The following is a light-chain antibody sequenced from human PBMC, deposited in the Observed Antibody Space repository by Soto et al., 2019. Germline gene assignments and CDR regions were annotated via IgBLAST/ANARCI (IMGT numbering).Light chain of an antibody. CDR2: QDS. V-gene: IGLV3-1*01. J-gene: IGLJ2*01. CDR1: KLGDKY. CDR3: QAWDRSTVV. Sequence: SYELTQPPSVSVSPGQTASITCSGDKLGDKYACWYQQKPGQSPVLVIYQDSKRPSGIPERFSGSNSGNTATLTISGTQAMDEADDYWQAWDRSTVVFGGGTKLTVL.